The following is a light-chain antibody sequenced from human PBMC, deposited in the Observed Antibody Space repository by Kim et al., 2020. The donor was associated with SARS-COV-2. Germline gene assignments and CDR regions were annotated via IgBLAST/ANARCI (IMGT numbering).Light chain of an antibody. V-gene: IGKV3-11*01. CDR2: DAS. CDR1: QSVSSY. J-gene: IGKJ5*01. Sequence: SPGERATLSCRASQSVSSYLAWYQQKPGQAPRLPIYDASNRATGIPARFSGSGSGTDFTLTISSLEPEDFAVYYCQQRSNWPPITFGQGTRLEIK. CDR3: QQRSNWPPIT.